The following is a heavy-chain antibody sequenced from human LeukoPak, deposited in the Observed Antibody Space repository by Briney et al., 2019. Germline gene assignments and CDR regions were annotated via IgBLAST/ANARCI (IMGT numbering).Heavy chain of an antibody. CDR1: GFTFSNAW. V-gene: IGHV3-15*01. D-gene: IGHD2-21*01. J-gene: IGHJ4*02. CDR2: IKSKTDGCTT. CDR3: TTAFPGAHIVVVRGGYFDY. Sequence: GGSLRLSCAASGFTFSNAWMSWVRQAPGKGLEWVGRIKSKTDGCTTDYAAPVKGRFTISRDDSKNTLYLQMNSLKAEDTAAYYCTTAFPGAHIVVVRGGYFDYWGQGTLVTVSS.